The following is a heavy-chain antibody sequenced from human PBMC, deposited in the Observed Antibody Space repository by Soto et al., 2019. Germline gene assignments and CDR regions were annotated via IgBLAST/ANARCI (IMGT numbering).Heavy chain of an antibody. D-gene: IGHD3-3*01. CDR3: ASFYDFWSGYGPAFDI. CDR2: MNPNSGNT. V-gene: IGHV1-8*01. Sequence: ASVKVSCKASGYTFTSYDINWVRQATGQGLEWMGWMNPNSGNTGYAQKFQGRVTMTRNTSISTAYMELSSLRSEDTAVYYCASFYDFWSGYGPAFDIWGQGTIVTVSS. J-gene: IGHJ3*02. CDR1: GYTFTSYD.